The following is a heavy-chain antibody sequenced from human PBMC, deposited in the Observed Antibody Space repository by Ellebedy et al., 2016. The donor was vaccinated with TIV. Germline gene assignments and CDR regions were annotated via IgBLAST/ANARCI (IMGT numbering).Heavy chain of an antibody. J-gene: IGHJ5*02. CDR3: ARVPWGSGAVNWFDP. CDR1: GFTFSSYW. V-gene: IGHV3-7*01. D-gene: IGHD3-10*01. Sequence: PGGSLRLSCAASGFTFSSYWMSWVRQAPGKGLEWVANIKEDGSEKYYVDSVKGRFTISRDNAKNSLYLQMNSLRAEDTAVYYCARVPWGSGAVNWFDPWGQGTLVTASS. CDR2: IKEDGSEK.